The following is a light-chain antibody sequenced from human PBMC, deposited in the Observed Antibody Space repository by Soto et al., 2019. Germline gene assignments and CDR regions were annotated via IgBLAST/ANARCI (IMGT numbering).Light chain of an antibody. Sequence: IQVTQSPSSLSASVGDRVTIACRASQDIMSHLNWYQQRPGRAPNLLVYAESTLASGVTSRFSGSGSGTDLTLTISNLQPEDFATYFCQQSYGPPYTFGQGTKVEI. CDR3: QQSYGPPYT. V-gene: IGKV1-39*01. CDR2: AES. CDR1: QDIMSH. J-gene: IGKJ2*01.